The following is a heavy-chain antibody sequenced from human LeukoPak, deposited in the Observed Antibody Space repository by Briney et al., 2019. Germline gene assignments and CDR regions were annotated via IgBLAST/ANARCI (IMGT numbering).Heavy chain of an antibody. CDR3: ARQLGYCSGGSCYSYPSGWFDP. CDR1: GGSISSYY. D-gene: IGHD2-15*01. J-gene: IGHJ5*02. V-gene: IGHV4-59*08. Sequence: SETLSLTCTVSGGSISSYYWSWIRQPPGKGLEWIGYIYYSGSTNYNPSLKSRVTISVDTSKNQFSLKLSSVTAADTAVYYCARQLGYCSGGSCYSYPSGWFDPWGQGTLVTVSS. CDR2: IYYSGST.